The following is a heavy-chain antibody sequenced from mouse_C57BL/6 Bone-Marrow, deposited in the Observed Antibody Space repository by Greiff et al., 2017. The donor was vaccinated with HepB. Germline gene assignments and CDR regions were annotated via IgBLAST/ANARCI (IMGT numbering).Heavy chain of an antibody. CDR3: ASLTGTDWYFDV. Sequence: DVQLVESGGGLVKPGGSLKLSCAASGFTFSDYGMHWVRQAPEKGLEWVAYISSGSSTIYYADTVKGRFTISRDNAKNTLFLQMTSLRSEDTAMYYCASLTGTDWYFDVWGTGTTVTVSS. D-gene: IGHD4-1*01. J-gene: IGHJ1*03. CDR1: GFTFSDYG. CDR2: ISSGSSTI. V-gene: IGHV5-17*01.